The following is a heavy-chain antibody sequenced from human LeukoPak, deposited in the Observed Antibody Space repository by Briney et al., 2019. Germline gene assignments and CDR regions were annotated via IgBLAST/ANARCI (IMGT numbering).Heavy chain of an antibody. V-gene: IGHV3-7*01. CDR1: GFTFSSYG. CDR2: IKQDGSEK. D-gene: IGHD6-6*01. J-gene: IGHJ4*02. CDR3: ARESFAARWD. Sequence: GGSLRLSCAASGFTFSSYGMSWVRQAPGKGLEWVANIKQDGSEKDYVDSVKGRFTISRDNAKNSLYLQMNSLTAEDTAVYYCARESFAARWDWGQGTLVTVSS.